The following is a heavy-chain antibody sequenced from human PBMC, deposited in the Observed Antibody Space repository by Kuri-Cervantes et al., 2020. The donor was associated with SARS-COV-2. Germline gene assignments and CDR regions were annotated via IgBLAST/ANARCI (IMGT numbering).Heavy chain of an antibody. CDR1: RFSFSSYT. CDR3: AREGRGYAYFDY. V-gene: IGHV3-30-3*01. D-gene: IGHD5-12*01. CDR2: ISYDGSNK. J-gene: IGHJ4*02. Sequence: GGSLRLSCAASRFSFSSYTLHWVRQAPGKGLECVAVISYDGSNKYYADSVKGRFTISRDNSKNTLYLQMNSLRAEDTAVYYCAREGRGYAYFDYWGQGTLVTVSS.